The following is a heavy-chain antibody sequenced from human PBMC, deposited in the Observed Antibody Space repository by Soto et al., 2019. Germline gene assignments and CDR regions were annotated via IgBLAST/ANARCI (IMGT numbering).Heavy chain of an antibody. CDR2: ISSSSSYI. D-gene: IGHD3-10*01. CDR3: ARENAEFEKRMDV. Sequence: GGSLRLSCAASGFLFSIYSMNWVRQAPGKGLEWVSSISSSSSYIYYADSLKGRFTISRDNAKNSLYLQMNSLRAEDTAVYYCARENAEFEKRMDVWGQXYTVTVSX. V-gene: IGHV3-21*01. J-gene: IGHJ6*02. CDR1: GFLFSIYS.